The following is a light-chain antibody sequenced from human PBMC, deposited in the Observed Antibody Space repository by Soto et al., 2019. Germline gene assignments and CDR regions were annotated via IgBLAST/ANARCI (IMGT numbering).Light chain of an antibody. CDR1: QTISSW. CDR2: KAS. V-gene: IGKV1-5*03. Sequence: DILMTQSPSTLSASVGDRVTITCRASQTISSWLAWYQQKPGKAPNLLIYKASSLESGVPSRFSGSGSGKEFTLTISSLQADDFATYYCQQYNSYPTTFGQGTKVDIK. J-gene: IGKJ1*01. CDR3: QQYNSYPTT.